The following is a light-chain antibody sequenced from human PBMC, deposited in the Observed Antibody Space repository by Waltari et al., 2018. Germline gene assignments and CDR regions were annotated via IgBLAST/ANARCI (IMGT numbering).Light chain of an antibody. CDR2: EVN. V-gene: IGLV2-18*02. CDR1: SSDVGSYNR. Sequence: QSALTQPPSVSGSPGQSVIISCPGTSSDVGSYNRVSRYQQPPGTAPKPMIYEVNNRPSGVPDRFSVSKPGNPASLTISGLQAEDEADYYCRSYTSSSTWVFGGGTKLTVL. J-gene: IGLJ3*02. CDR3: RSYTSSSTWV.